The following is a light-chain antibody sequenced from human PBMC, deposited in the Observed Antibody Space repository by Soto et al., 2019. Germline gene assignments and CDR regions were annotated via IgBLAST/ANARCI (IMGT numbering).Light chain of an antibody. CDR1: QTIKNY. CDR3: QQFYSAPIT. J-gene: IGKJ5*01. V-gene: IGKV1-39*01. CDR2: SAS. Sequence: DIQMIQSPSSLSASVGASVTITCRASQTIKNYLNWYQQKPGRARNLLIYSASTLHSGVPSRFSGTKSATDFTLTITSLQPEDFATYYCQQFYSAPITFGQGTRLEIK.